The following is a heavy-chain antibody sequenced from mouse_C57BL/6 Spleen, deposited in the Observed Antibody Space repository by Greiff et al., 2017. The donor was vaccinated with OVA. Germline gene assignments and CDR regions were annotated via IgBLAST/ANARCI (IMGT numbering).Heavy chain of an antibody. J-gene: IGHJ4*01. D-gene: IGHD2-4*01. Sequence: DVMLVESGGGLVQPGGSLKLSCAASGFTFSDYSMYWVRQTPEKRLEWVAYISNGGGSTYYPDTVKGRFTISRDNAKNTLYLQMSRLKSEDTAMYYCARHGGDYDDYAMDYWGQGTSVTVSS. CDR1: GFTFSDYS. V-gene: IGHV5-12*01. CDR2: ISNGGGST. CDR3: ARHGGDYDDYAMDY.